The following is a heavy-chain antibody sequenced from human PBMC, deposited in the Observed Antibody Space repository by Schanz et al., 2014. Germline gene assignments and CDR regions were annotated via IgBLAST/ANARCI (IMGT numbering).Heavy chain of an antibody. CDR1: GYTFTSYG. CDR2: ISAYNGNT. CDR3: ARDRRFFDRDDLYYFDS. J-gene: IGHJ4*02. V-gene: IGHV1-18*01. Sequence: QVQLVQSGAEVKKPGASVRVSCKASGYTFTSYGISWVRQAPGQGLEWMGWISAYNGNTKYPQNFQGRVTITRDTSASTAYMALTDLRSDDTAVYYCARDRRFFDRDDLYYFDSWGQGTLVTVSS. D-gene: IGHD3-3*01.